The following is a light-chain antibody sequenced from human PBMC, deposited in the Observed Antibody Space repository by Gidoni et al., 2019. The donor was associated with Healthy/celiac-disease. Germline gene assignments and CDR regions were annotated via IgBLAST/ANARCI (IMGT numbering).Light chain of an antibody. Sequence: DIQITHSPPSLSASVGDRVTITCRASQGISNNLGWFQQKPGKAPKFLIYGASRLQSGVPSKFSGSGSGTDFTLTITSLQPEDAATYYCQQYNKYPNTFGQGTRLEIK. J-gene: IGKJ5*01. V-gene: IGKV1-16*02. CDR1: QGISNN. CDR3: QQYNKYPNT. CDR2: GAS.